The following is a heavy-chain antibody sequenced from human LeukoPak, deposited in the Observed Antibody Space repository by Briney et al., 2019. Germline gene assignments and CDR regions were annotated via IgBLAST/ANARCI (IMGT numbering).Heavy chain of an antibody. V-gene: IGHV3-7*04. CDR1: GFTFSSYW. CDR2: IKQDGSEK. J-gene: IGHJ4*02. D-gene: IGHD3-10*01. Sequence: PGGSLRLSCAASGFTFSSYWMSWVRQAPGKGLEWLANIKQDGSEKYYVDSVKGRFTISRDNAKNSLYLQMNSLRVEDTAVYYWARGLWYGSGEGYFDYWGQGTLVTVSS. CDR3: ARGLWYGSGEGYFDY.